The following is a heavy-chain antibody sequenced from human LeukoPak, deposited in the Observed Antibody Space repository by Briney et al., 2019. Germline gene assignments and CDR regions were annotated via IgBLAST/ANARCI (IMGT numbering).Heavy chain of an antibody. Sequence: PGGSLRLSCAASGFTFSRLSMNWVRQAPGKGLEWLSYISSSSSTIYYADSVKGRFTISRDNSKNTLYLQMNSLRAEDTAVYYCAKSGLNRFDYWGQGTLVTVSS. CDR1: GFTFSRLS. D-gene: IGHD2-15*01. CDR2: ISSSSSTI. V-gene: IGHV3-48*01. CDR3: AKSGLNRFDY. J-gene: IGHJ4*02.